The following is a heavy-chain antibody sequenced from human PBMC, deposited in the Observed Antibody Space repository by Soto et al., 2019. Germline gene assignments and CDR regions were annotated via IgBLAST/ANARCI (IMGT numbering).Heavy chain of an antibody. J-gene: IGHJ4*02. CDR1: GGSVSSDY. CDR2: THNSGNT. V-gene: IGHV4-59*08. CDR3: ARGGWYEDH. Sequence: SETLSLTCTVSGGSVSSDYWSWIRQPPGKGLEWIGYTHNSGNTDYNPSLKSRVTISLDASRNEFSLSLRSVTAADTAVYYCARGGWYEDHWGQGTLVTVSS. D-gene: IGHD6-19*01.